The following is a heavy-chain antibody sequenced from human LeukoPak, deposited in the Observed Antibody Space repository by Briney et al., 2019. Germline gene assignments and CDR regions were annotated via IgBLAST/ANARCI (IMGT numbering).Heavy chain of an antibody. J-gene: IGHJ6*03. CDR1: GFTFSSYS. CDR3: ARWLQLRGYYYYMDV. V-gene: IGHV3-21*04. D-gene: IGHD5-24*01. CDR2: ITSSSSYI. Sequence: GGSLRLSCAASGFTFSSYSMNWVRQAPGKGLEWVSSITSSSSYIYYADSVKGRFTISRDNAKNSLYLQMNSLRAEDTALYHCARWLQLRGYYYYMDVWGKGTTLTVSS.